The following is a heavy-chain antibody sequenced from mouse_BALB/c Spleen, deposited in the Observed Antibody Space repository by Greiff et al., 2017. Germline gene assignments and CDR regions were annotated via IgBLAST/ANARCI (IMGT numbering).Heavy chain of an antibody. D-gene: IGHD2-1*01. CDR1: GYTFTSYW. J-gene: IGHJ4*01. Sequence: QVHVKQPGAELVRPGASVKLSCKASGYTFTSYWINWVKQRPGQGLEWIGNIYPSDSYTNYKQKFKDKATLTVDKSSSTAYMQLSSPTSEDSAVYYCTRGNYDAMDYWGQGTSVTVSS. CDR3: TRGNYDAMDY. CDR2: IYPSDSYT. V-gene: IGHV1-69*02.